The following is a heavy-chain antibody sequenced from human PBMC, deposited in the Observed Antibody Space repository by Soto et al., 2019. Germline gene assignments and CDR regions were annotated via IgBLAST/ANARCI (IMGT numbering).Heavy chain of an antibody. CDR2: IIPILGIA. Sequence: QVQLVQSGAEVKKPGSSVKVSCKASGGTFSSYTISWVRQAPGQGLEWMGRIIPILGIANYAQKFQGRVTITVDKSTSTAYMELSSLRAEDTAVYYCARGRGSCSSASCYLPFDYWGQGTLVTVSS. J-gene: IGHJ4*02. V-gene: IGHV1-69*02. CDR1: GGTFSSYT. CDR3: ARGRGSCSSASCYLPFDY. D-gene: IGHD2-2*01.